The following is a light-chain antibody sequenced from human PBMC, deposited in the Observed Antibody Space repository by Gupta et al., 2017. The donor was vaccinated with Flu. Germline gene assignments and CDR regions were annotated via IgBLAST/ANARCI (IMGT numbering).Light chain of an antibody. CDR2: RNN. J-gene: IGLJ1*01. CDR3: AAWDDSLSGYV. Sequence: QSVLTQPPSASGTPGQRVTISCSGSSSNIGSDLVYWYQQLPGTAPNLLIYRNNQRPSGVPDRFSGSKSGTSASLAISGLRAEDEADYYCAAWDDSLSGYVFGAGTKVTVL. CDR1: SSNIGSDL. V-gene: IGLV1-47*01.